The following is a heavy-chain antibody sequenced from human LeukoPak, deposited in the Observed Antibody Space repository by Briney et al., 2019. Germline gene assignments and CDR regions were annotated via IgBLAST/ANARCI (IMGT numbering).Heavy chain of an antibody. J-gene: IGHJ4*02. V-gene: IGHV3-11*04. CDR1: GFTFSDYY. CDR2: ISSSGGTTI. Sequence: GGSLRLSCAVSGFTFSDYYMSWIRQAPGKGLEWVSYISSSGGTTIYYADSVKGRFTISRDNAKNSLYLQMNSLRAEDTAVYYCARGGGKWLLSAYWGQGTLVTVSS. D-gene: IGHD3-3*01. CDR3: ARGGGKWLLSAY.